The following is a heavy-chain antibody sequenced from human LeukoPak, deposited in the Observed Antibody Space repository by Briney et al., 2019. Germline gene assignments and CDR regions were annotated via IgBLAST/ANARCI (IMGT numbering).Heavy chain of an antibody. CDR1: GGSFSGYY. D-gene: IGHD4-17*01. CDR3: ARLRASVPTVTLVSRGHYYYYYGMDV. Sequence: SETLSLTCAVYGGSFSGYYWSWIRQPPGKGLEWIGEINHSGSTNYNPSLKSRVTTSVDTSKNQFSLKLSSVTAADTAVYYCARLRASVPTVTLVSRGHYYYYYGMDVWGQGTTVTVSS. CDR2: INHSGST. V-gene: IGHV4-34*01. J-gene: IGHJ6*02.